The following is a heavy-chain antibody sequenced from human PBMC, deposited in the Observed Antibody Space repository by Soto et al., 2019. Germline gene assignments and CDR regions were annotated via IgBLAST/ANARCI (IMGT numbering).Heavy chain of an antibody. J-gene: IGHJ4*02. CDR3: ASGRNAYSYAGLGF. V-gene: IGHV4-59*08. Sequence: PSETLSLTCTFSGGSISSYYWSWIRQPPGKGLEWIGYISYSGSTKDNPSLKSRVTISVDTSKNQFSLKLSSVTAADTAVYYCASGRNAYSYAGLGFWGQGILVTVSS. CDR2: ISYSGST. CDR1: GGSISSYY. D-gene: IGHD4-4*01.